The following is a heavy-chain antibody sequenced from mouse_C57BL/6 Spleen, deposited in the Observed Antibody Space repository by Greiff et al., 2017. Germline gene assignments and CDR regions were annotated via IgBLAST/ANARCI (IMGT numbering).Heavy chain of an antibody. Sequence: VQLVESGGGLVKPGGSLKLSCAASGFTFSDYGMHWVRQAPEKGLEWVAYISSGSSTIYYADTVKGRFTISRDNAKNTLFLQMTSLRSDETAMYYCARRDYDVWFAYWGKGTMVTDSA. V-gene: IGHV5-17*01. J-gene: IGHJ3*01. CDR2: ISSGSSTI. D-gene: IGHD2-4*01. CDR3: ARRDYDVWFAY. CDR1: GFTFSDYG.